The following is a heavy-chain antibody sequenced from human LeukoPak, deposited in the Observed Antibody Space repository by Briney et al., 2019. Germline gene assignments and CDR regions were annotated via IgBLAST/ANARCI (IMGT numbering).Heavy chain of an antibody. V-gene: IGHV3-53*01. CDR3: ARGVGSGSRLRAGDY. D-gene: IGHD1-26*01. CDR2: IYSGGST. J-gene: IGHJ4*02. Sequence: PGGSLRLSCAASGFTVSSNYMSWVRQAPGKGLEWVSVIYSGGSTYYADSVKGRFTISRDNSKNTLYLQMNSLRAEDAAVYYCARGVGSGSRLRAGDYWGQGPLVTVSS. CDR1: GFTVSSNY.